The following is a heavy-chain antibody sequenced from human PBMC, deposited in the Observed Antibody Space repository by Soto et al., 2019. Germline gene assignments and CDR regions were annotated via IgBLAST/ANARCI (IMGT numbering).Heavy chain of an antibody. V-gene: IGHV2-5*01. D-gene: IGHD6-13*01. CDR3: AHRLPGPSGYDV. CDR1: GFSLTSGVVG. J-gene: IGHJ6*02. CDR2: IYWNDEQ. Sequence: QITLKESGPTLVKPTPTLTLTCTFSGFSLTSGVVGVGWIRQPPGEDLEWLALIYWNDEQYYNPSLRNTLTITRDTSNNQVVLTMTNMDPVDTATYYCAHRLPGPSGYDVWGQGTTVTVSS.